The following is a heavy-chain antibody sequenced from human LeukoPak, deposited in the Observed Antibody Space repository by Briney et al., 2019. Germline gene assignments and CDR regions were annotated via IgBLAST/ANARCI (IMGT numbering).Heavy chain of an antibody. J-gene: IGHJ4*02. CDR1: GFTFDDYA. Sequence: PGGSLRLPCAASGFTFDDYAMHWVRQAPGQGLEWVSLISGDGGSTYYADSVKGRFTISRDNSKNPLYLQMNSLRTEDTALYYCAKDIATSSGFDYWGQGTLVTVSS. D-gene: IGHD6-19*01. CDR3: AKDIATSSGFDY. CDR2: ISGDGGST. V-gene: IGHV3-43*02.